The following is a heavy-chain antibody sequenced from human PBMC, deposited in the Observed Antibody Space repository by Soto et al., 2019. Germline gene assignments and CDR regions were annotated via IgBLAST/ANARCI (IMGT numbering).Heavy chain of an antibody. CDR3: ARGRYGDY. CDR1: GYAFTTYG. V-gene: IGHV1-18*01. Sequence: QVHLVQSGAEVKKPGASVKFSCKGSGYAFTTYGSTWVRQAPGQGLEWMGWISAHNGNTNYAQKLQGRVTVTRDTATSTAYMELRSLRSDGTAVYYCARGRYGDYWGQGALVTVSS. D-gene: IGHD1-1*01. J-gene: IGHJ4*02. CDR2: ISAHNGNT.